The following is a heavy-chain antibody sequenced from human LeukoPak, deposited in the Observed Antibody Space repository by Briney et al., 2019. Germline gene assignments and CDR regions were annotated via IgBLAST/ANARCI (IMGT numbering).Heavy chain of an antibody. D-gene: IGHD5-18*01. CDR3: ARGPNTAMVSP. CDR2: ISAYNGNT. V-gene: IGHV1-18*01. J-gene: IGHJ5*02. Sequence: ASVKVSCKAFGYAFISYGISWVRQAPGQGLEWMGWISAYNGNTNYVQKFQGRVTMTTDTPTSTAYMELRSLTSDDTAVYYCARGPNTAMVSPWGQGTLVTVSS. CDR1: GYAFISYG.